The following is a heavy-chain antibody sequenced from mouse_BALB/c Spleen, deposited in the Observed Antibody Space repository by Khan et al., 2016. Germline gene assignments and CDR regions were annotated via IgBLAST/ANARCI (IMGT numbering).Heavy chain of an antibody. Sequence: VRLQESGAELVKAGASIKLSCTASGFTIKDTYLHWVRQRPEQGLEWIGRIDPTNGNTNYNPTFQGKATITSDTSSNTAYLQLSSLTSADTAVFYCFSTSNGALEDWGQGTSVTVSS. CDR3: FSTSNGALED. CDR2: IDPTNGNT. D-gene: IGHD2-5*01. J-gene: IGHJ4*01. V-gene: IGHV14-3*02. CDR1: GFTIKDTY.